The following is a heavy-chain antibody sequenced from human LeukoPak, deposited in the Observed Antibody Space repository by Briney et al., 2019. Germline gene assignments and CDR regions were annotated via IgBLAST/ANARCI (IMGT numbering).Heavy chain of an antibody. CDR3: ARDNRWLFGNGGETIDY. Sequence: SETLSLTCAVYGGSFSGYYWSWIRQPPGKGLEWIGEINHSGSTNYNPSLKSRVTISVDTSKNQFSLKLSSVTAADTAVYYCARDNRWLFGNGGETIDYWGQGTLVAVSS. V-gene: IGHV4-34*01. CDR1: GGSFSGYY. CDR2: INHSGST. J-gene: IGHJ4*02. D-gene: IGHD2-21*01.